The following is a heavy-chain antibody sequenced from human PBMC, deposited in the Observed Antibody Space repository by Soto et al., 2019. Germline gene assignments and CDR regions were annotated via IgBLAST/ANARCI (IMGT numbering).Heavy chain of an antibody. CDR3: AKVGFSVIHAFDI. Sequence: GGSLRLSCAASGFTFSSYAMSWVRQAPGKGLEWVSAISGSGGSTYYADSVKGRFTISRDSSKNTLYLQMNSLRAEDTAVYYCAKVGFSVIHAFDIWGQGTMVTVSS. CDR1: GFTFSSYA. CDR2: ISGSGGST. J-gene: IGHJ3*02. V-gene: IGHV3-23*01. D-gene: IGHD2-21*01.